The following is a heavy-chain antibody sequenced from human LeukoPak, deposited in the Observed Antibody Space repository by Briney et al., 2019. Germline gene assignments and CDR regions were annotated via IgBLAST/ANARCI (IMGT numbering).Heavy chain of an antibody. J-gene: IGHJ4*02. CDR2: INPDSCHT. CDR1: GSTXTGYY. V-gene: IGHV1-2*02. CDR3: ARSKMGVTTPASDY. Sequence: ASVKVSCKASGSTXTGYYMHWVRQAPGKTLAWMGWINPDSCHTNYAQHSQDRVTMSTDTSIPTAFMELTRLKSDDTAVYYCARSKMGVTTPASDYWGQGTLVTVSS. D-gene: IGHD1-26*01.